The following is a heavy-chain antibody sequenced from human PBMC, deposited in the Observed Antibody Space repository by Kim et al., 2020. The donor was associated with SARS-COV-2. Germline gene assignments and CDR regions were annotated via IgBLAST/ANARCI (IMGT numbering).Heavy chain of an antibody. J-gene: IGHJ6*02. Sequence: GGSLRLSCAASGFTFSSYGMHWVRQAPGKGLEWVAVISYDGSNKYYADSVKGRFTISRDNSKNTLYLQMNSLRAEDTAVYYCARDPHPLWFGEFLSSYYYYYGMDVWGQGTTVTVSS. V-gene: IGHV3-33*05. D-gene: IGHD3-10*01. CDR1: GFTFSSYG. CDR2: ISYDGSNK. CDR3: ARDPHPLWFGEFLSSYYYYYGMDV.